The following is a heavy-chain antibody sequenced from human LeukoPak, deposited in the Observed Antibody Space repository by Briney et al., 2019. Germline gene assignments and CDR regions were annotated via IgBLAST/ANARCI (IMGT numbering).Heavy chain of an antibody. J-gene: IGHJ4*02. CDR3: ARAGYSNRWAGVDY. CDR1: GYSFTSYW. CDR2: IYPGDSDT. Sequence: GESLKISCKGSGYSFTSYWIGWVRQMPGKGLEFMGIIYPGDSDTRYSPSFQGQVTISVDKSINTAYLQWSSLKASDSAMYYCARAGYSNRWAGVDYWGQGTLVTVSS. V-gene: IGHV5-51*01. D-gene: IGHD2/OR15-2a*01.